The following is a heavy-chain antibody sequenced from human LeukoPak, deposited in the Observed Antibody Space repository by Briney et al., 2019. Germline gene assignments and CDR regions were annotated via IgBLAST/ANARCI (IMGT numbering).Heavy chain of an antibody. D-gene: IGHD3-16*01. J-gene: IGHJ3*02. CDR1: GFTFSSST. CDR3: ARAPPGESLDI. V-gene: IGHV3-21*01. CDR2: ISGSSSYR. Sequence: GGSLRLSCAGSGFTFSSSTINWVRQAPGKGLKWVSFISGSSSYRYYADSVKGRFTISRDNAKNSLYLQMNSLRVEDTAVYYCARAPPGESLDIWGQGTMVTVSS.